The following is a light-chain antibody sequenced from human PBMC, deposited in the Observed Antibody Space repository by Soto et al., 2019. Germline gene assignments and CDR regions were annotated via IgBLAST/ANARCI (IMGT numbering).Light chain of an antibody. CDR1: SSDVGDYNY. J-gene: IGLJ2*01. CDR3: LSYTSSSTLV. CDR2: DVS. Sequence: QSALTQPASVSGSPGQSITISCTGTSSDVGDYNYVSWYQHHPGKAPKLMIYDVSNRPSGVSNRFSGSKSGNTASLTISGLQAEDEADYYCLSYTSSSTLVFGGGTKLTVL. V-gene: IGLV2-14*03.